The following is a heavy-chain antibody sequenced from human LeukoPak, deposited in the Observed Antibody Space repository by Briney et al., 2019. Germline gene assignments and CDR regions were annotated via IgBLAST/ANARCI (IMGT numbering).Heavy chain of an antibody. CDR3: AKDRTFDY. V-gene: IGHV3-30*18. CDR2: ISYDGSNK. J-gene: IGHJ4*02. Sequence: PGGSLRLSCAASGSTFSSYGMHWVRQAPGKGLEWVAVISYDGSNKYYADSVKGRFTISRDNSKNTLYLQMNSLRAEDTAVYYCAKDRTFDYWGQGTLVTVSS. CDR1: GSTFSSYG.